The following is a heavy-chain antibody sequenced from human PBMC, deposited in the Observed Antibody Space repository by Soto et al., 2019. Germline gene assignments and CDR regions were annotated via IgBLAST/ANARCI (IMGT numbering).Heavy chain of an antibody. J-gene: IGHJ4*02. Sequence: GGSLRLSCAASGFTFSSYSMNWVRQAPGKGLEWVSYISSSSSTIYYADSVKDRFTISRDNAKNSLYLQMNSLRAEDTAVYYCAKITLTTVVTAFDYWGQGTLVTVSS. CDR3: AKITLTTVVTAFDY. CDR1: GFTFSSYS. CDR2: ISSSSSTI. D-gene: IGHD4-17*01. V-gene: IGHV3-48*01.